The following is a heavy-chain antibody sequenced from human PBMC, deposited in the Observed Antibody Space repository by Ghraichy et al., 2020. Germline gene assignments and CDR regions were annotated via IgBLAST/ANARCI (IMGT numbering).Heavy chain of an antibody. Sequence: LNISCTVSGGSISSSDYYWSWIRQHPGKGLEWIGYIYYSGDTYYNPSLKSRATISVDTSKNQFTLKLTSVTAADTAVYYCARSAPNNWFDPWGQGTLVSVSS. V-gene: IGHV4-31*03. CDR3: ARSAPNNWFDP. J-gene: IGHJ5*02. CDR1: GGSISSSDYY. CDR2: IYYSGDT.